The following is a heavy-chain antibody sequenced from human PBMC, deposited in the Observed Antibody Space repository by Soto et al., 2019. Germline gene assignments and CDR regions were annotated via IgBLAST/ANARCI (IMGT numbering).Heavy chain of an antibody. CDR2: ISGSGGST. J-gene: IGHJ4*02. CDR3: AKYEYCSSTCCYGYYFDY. CDR1: GFTFSSYA. Sequence: EVQLLESGGGLVQPGGSLRLSCAASGFTFSSYAMSWVRQAPGKGLEWVSAISGSGGSTYYADSVKGRFTISRDNSKNTLYLQMNSRRAEDTAVYYCAKYEYCSSTCCYGYYFDYWCQGTLVTVSS. D-gene: IGHD2-2*01. V-gene: IGHV3-23*01.